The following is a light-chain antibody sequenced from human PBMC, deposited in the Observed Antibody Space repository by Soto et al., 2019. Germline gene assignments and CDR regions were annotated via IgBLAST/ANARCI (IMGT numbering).Light chain of an antibody. Sequence: QSVLTQPASVSGSPGQSITISCTGTSSDVGGYNYVSWYQQHPGKAPKLMTYDVSNRPSRVSNRFSGSKSGNTASLTISGLQAEDEAEYYCSSYTISSTPYVFPTATNVTVL. J-gene: IGLJ1*01. CDR2: DVS. CDR1: SSDVGGYNY. CDR3: SSYTISSTPYV. V-gene: IGLV2-14*01.